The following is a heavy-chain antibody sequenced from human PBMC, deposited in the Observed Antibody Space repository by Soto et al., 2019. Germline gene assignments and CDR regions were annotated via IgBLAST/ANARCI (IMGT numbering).Heavy chain of an antibody. CDR1: GTSISSGPYS. J-gene: IGHJ4*02. CDR3: ARGRGTAITIDY. D-gene: IGHD3-16*01. Sequence: SETLSLTCAVSGTSISSGPYSWTWIRQPPGKGLEWIGYIYQSGSTYYNPSLKRRVTISINRSKNQFSLKLSSVTAADTAVYYCARGRGTAITIDYWGQGTLVT. CDR2: IYQSGST. V-gene: IGHV4-30-2*01.